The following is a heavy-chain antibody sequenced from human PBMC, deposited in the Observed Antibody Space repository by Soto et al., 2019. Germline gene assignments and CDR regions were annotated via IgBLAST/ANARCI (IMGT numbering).Heavy chain of an antibody. V-gene: IGHV4-59*01. CDR3: ARGGQYCSSTSCYGGDAFDI. Sequence: QVQLHESGPGLVKPSETLSLTCTVSGGSISSYYWSWIRQPPGKGLEWIGYIYYSGSTNYNPSHKSRVTVSVDTSKNQFSLKLSSVTAADTAVYYCARGGQYCSSTSCYGGDAFDIWGQGTMVTVSS. CDR1: GGSISSYY. CDR2: IYYSGST. J-gene: IGHJ3*02. D-gene: IGHD2-2*01.